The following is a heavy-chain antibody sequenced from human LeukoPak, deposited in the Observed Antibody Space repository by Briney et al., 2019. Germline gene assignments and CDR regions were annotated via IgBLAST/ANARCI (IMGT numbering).Heavy chain of an antibody. CDR3: GCSGYDSDY. Sequence: GGSLRLSCAASGFTVSSNYMTWVRQAPGKGLEWVSLIYSGGSTYYADSVKGRFTISRDDSKNTLYLQMNSLRAEDTAVYYCGCSGYDSDYWGQGTLVTVSS. CDR1: GFTVSSNY. J-gene: IGHJ4*02. D-gene: IGHD5-12*01. CDR2: IYSGGST. V-gene: IGHV3-53*01.